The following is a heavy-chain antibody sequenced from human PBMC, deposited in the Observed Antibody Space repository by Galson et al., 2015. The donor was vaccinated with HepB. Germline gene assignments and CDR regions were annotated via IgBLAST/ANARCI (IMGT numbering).Heavy chain of an antibody. CDR1: GYTFTSYA. V-gene: IGHV1-3*01. D-gene: IGHD6-25*01. J-gene: IGHJ3*02. CDR3: ASGAAPYDAFDI. CDR2: INAGNGNT. Sequence: SVKVSCKASGYTFTSYAMHWVRQAPGQRLEWMGWINAGNGNTKYSQKFQGRVTITRDTSASTAYMELSSLRSEDTAVYYCASGAAPYDAFDIWGQGTMVTVSS.